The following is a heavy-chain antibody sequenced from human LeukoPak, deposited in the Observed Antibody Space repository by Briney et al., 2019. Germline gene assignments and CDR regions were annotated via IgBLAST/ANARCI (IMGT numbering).Heavy chain of an antibody. J-gene: IGHJ4*02. CDR1: GGSISPYT. D-gene: IGHD6-13*01. CDR2: IDYSGGT. CDR3: ARHSSTWYGSNDC. V-gene: IGHV4-59*08. Sequence: PSETLSLTCTVSGGSISPYTWSWIRQPPGKGLEWIGHIDYSGGTKYNPSLKSRVTISVDTSKIQFSLRLSSVTAADTAVYYCARHSSTWYGSNDCWGQGTLVTVSS.